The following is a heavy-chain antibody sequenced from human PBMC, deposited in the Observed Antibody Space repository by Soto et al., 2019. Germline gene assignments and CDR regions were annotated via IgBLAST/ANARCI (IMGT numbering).Heavy chain of an antibody. Sequence: ASVKVSCKASGYTFTSYGISWVRQAPGQGLEWMGWISAYNGNTNYAQKIQGRVTMTTDTSTSTAYMELRSLRSDDTSVYYCARGVGATHAPSYNWFDPWGQGTLVTVSS. D-gene: IGHD1-26*01. V-gene: IGHV1-18*01. CDR3: ARGVGATHAPSYNWFDP. CDR2: ISAYNGNT. J-gene: IGHJ5*02. CDR1: GYTFTSYG.